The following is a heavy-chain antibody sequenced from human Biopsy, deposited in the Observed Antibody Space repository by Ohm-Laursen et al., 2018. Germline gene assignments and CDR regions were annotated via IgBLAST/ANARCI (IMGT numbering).Heavy chain of an antibody. CDR2: IVPLFETT. CDR1: GYNFDIYP. J-gene: IGHJ4*03. D-gene: IGHD2-15*01. CDR3: AKAGQTSGEYVVPRHFDS. Sequence: SVKVSCKVSGYNFDIYPLFWVRQAPGQGFEWMGGIVPLFETTDSAQKFQGRVTITADRSTTTAYIELSGLTSEDTAIYYCAKAGQTSGEYVVPRHFDSWGQGTTVTVSS. V-gene: IGHV1-69*06.